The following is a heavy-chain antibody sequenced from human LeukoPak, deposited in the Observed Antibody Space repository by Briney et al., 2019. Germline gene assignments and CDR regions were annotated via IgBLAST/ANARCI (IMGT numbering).Heavy chain of an antibody. J-gene: IGHJ4*02. CDR2: INTGNGNT. CDR3: ARAVKYRSGPLTDLLPYYFDY. V-gene: IGHV1-3*03. Sequence: ASVKVSCKASGYTLPNYAMHWVRQAPGQRLAWMGWINTGNGNTKYSQEFQGRVTITRDTSANTAYMELSSLRSEDMAVYYCARAVKYRSGPLTDLLPYYFDYWGQGTLVTVSS. CDR1: GYTLPNYA. D-gene: IGHD6-19*01.